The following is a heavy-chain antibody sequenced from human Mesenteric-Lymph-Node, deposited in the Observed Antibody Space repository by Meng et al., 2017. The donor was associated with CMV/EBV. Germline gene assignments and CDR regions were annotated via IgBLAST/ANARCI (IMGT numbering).Heavy chain of an antibody. CDR1: GFTFNIYA. CDR3: ARDEYCSSTSCYNYGMDV. D-gene: IGHD2-2*01. V-gene: IGHV3-23*01. J-gene: IGHJ6*02. CDR2: ISRTGGNT. Sequence: GGSLRLSCAASGFTFNIYAMSWVRQAPGKGLEWVAGISRTGGNTYYADSVQGRFTVSRDNSKNTLYLQLDSLRAEDTAVYYCARDEYCSSTSCYNYGMDVWGQGTTVTVSS.